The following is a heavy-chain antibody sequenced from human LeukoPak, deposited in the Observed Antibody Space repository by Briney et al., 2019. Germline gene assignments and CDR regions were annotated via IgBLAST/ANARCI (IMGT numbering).Heavy chain of an antibody. J-gene: IGHJ4*02. V-gene: IGHV3-9*03. Sequence: PGRSLRLSCAASGFTFDDYAMHWVRQAPGKGLEWVSGISWNSGSIGYADSVKGRFTISRDNAKNSLSLQMNSLRAEDMPLYYCAKGPVADSGYDLGGGYFDYWGQGTLVTVSS. CDR3: AKGPVADSGYDLGGGYFDY. CDR1: GFTFDDYA. D-gene: IGHD5-12*01. CDR2: ISWNSGSI.